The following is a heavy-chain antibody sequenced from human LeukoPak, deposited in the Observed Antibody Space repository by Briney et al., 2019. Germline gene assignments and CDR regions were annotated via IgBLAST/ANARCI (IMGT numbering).Heavy chain of an antibody. CDR3: ARFFALDDSSGYYY. V-gene: IGHV1-2*02. Sequence: ASVKVSCKASGYTFTGYYMHWVRQAPGQGLEWMGWINPNSGGTNYAQKFQGRVTMTRDTPISTAYMELSRLRSDDTAVYYCARFFALDDSSGYYYWGQGTLVTVSS. CDR2: INPNSGGT. J-gene: IGHJ4*02. CDR1: GYTFTGYY. D-gene: IGHD3-22*01.